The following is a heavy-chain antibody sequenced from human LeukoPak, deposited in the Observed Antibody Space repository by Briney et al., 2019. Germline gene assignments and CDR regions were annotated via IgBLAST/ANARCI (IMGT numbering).Heavy chain of an antibody. CDR3: ARDPFPGSYKDFDY. D-gene: IGHD3-10*01. Sequence: AGGSLRLSCAASGFTFSDYYMSWIRQAPGKGLEWVSYISSSGSTIYYADSVKGRFTISRDNAKNSLYLQMNSLRAEDTAVYYCARDPFPGSYKDFDYWGQGTLVTVSS. CDR2: ISSSGSTI. V-gene: IGHV3-11*01. J-gene: IGHJ4*02. CDR1: GFTFSDYY.